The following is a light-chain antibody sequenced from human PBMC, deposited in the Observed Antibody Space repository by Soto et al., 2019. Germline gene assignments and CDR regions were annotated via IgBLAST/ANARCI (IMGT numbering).Light chain of an antibody. CDR3: SSYTTSSALQV. CDR1: SSNVGSYKL. V-gene: IGLV2-14*02. CDR2: EVN. J-gene: IGLJ1*01. Sequence: QSVLTQPASVSGSPGQSITISCTGTSSNVGSYKLVSWYQQHPGKAPKLMIFEVNKRPSGVSNRFSGSKSGNTASLTISGLQADDEADYYCSSYTTSSALQVFGTGTKVTVL.